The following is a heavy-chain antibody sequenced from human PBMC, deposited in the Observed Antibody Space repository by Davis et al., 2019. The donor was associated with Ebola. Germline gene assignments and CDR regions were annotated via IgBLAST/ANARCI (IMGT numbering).Heavy chain of an antibody. CDR2: INSDGSST. CDR3: ARVPYGDYGSGMDV. V-gene: IGHV3-74*01. J-gene: IGHJ6*02. D-gene: IGHD4-17*01. CDR1: GFTFSSYW. Sequence: GESLKISCAASGFTFSSYWMHWVRQAPGKGLVWVSRINSDGSSTSYADSVKGRFTISRDNAKNTLYLQMNSLRAEDTAVYYCARVPYGDYGSGMDVWGQGTTVTVSS.